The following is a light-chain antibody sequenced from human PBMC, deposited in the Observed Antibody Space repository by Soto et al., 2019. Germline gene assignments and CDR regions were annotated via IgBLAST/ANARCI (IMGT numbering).Light chain of an antibody. J-gene: IGKJ5*01. CDR2: KAS. Sequence: DIQMTQSPSTLSASVGDRVTITCRASQSVTTWLAWYQQKPGKAPKLLIYKASNLESGLPSRFTGSGSGTDFTLTISSLQPEDFATYYCQRANSLPPTFGQGTRLEIK. V-gene: IGKV1-5*03. CDR3: QRANSLPPT. CDR1: QSVTTW.